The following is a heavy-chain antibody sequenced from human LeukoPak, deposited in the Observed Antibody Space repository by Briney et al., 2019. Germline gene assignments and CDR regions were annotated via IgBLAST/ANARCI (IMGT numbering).Heavy chain of an antibody. V-gene: IGHV3-30*18. D-gene: IGHD5-18*01. J-gene: IGHJ4*02. CDR3: AKDKSRYTAMVGVDY. CDR1: GFTFSSYG. Sequence: GGSLRLSCAASGFTFSSYGMHWVRQAPGKGLEWVAVISYDGSNKYYADSVKGRFTISRDNSKNTLYLQMNSLRAEDTAVYYCAKDKSRYTAMVGVDYWGQGTLVTVSS. CDR2: ISYDGSNK.